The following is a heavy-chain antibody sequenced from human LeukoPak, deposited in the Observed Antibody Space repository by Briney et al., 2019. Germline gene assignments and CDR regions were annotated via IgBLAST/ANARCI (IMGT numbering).Heavy chain of an antibody. CDR3: ARGNDFWSGLNWFDP. V-gene: IGHV1-2*02. J-gene: IGHJ5*02. CDR2: INPNSGGT. CDR1: GYTFTGYY. D-gene: IGHD3-3*01. Sequence: ASVTVSCTASGYTFTGYYMHWVRQAPGQGLEWMGCINPNSGGTNYAQKFQGRVTMTRDTSISTPYMELSRLTSDDTAVYYCARGNDFWSGLNWFDPWGQGTLVTVSS.